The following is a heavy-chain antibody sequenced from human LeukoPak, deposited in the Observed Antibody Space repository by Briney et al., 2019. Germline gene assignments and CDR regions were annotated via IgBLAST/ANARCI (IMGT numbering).Heavy chain of an antibody. D-gene: IGHD5-24*01. J-gene: IGHJ4*02. CDR2: IYPTNSDT. V-gene: IGHV5-51*01. Sequence: PGESLKISCRASGYSFTFSWIAWVRQMPGEGLEWMGVIYPTNSDTRYSPSFQGQVTISVDKSISTAYLQWRSLKASDTAVYYCARQDGSALYYFDYWGQGTLATVSS. CDR1: GYSFTFSW. CDR3: ARQDGSALYYFDY.